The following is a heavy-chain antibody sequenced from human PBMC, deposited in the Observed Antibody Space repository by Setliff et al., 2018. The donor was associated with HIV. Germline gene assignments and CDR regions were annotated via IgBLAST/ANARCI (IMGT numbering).Heavy chain of an antibody. D-gene: IGHD3-16*01. Sequence: SETLSLTCAVSGGSMKISNYYWAWIRQPPGKGLEWIGSVYYGGDTYYNPSLKSRVTISADTSNNQFSLKLNSLTAADTAIYYCARDSRMIMEGTDYWCQGILVTVSS. J-gene: IGHJ4*02. CDR1: GGSMKISNYY. CDR3: ARDSRMIMEGTDY. CDR2: VYYGGDT. V-gene: IGHV4-39*01.